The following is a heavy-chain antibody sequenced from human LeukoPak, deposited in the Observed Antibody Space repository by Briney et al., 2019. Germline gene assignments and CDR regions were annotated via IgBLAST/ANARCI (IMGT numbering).Heavy chain of an antibody. J-gene: IGHJ5*02. Sequence: ASVKVSCKASGYTFTGYYMHWVRQAPGQGLEWKGWINPNSGGTNYAQKFQGRVTMTRDTSISTAYMELSRLRSDDTAVYYCARDFRAAMVSDWFDPWGQGTLVTVSS. D-gene: IGHD5-18*01. CDR1: GYTFTGYY. CDR2: INPNSGGT. CDR3: ARDFRAAMVSDWFDP. V-gene: IGHV1-2*02.